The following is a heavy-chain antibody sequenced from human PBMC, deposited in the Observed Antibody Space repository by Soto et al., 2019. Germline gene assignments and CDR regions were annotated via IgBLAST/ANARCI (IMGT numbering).Heavy chain of an antibody. CDR1: GGSISSGGYS. Sequence: QQQLQESGSGLVKPSQTLSLTCAVSGGSISSGGYSWSWIRQPPGKGLEWIGYIYHSGSTYYNPSLKSRVTISVDRSKNQFSLKLSSVTAADTAVYYCARGLGATVDYWGQGTLVTVSS. CDR2: IYHSGST. D-gene: IGHD1-26*01. V-gene: IGHV4-30-2*01. J-gene: IGHJ4*02. CDR3: ARGLGATVDY.